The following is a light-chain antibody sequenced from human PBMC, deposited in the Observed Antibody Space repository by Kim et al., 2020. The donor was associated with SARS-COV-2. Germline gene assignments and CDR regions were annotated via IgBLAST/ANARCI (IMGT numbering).Light chain of an antibody. Sequence: APGQTATITCGGNNIGGHSVHWYQQKQGQDPVLVIYYDSDRPSGIPERFSGSKAATTATLTISRGEAGDEADYYYQVWDTGTDDYVFGTGTKVTVL. V-gene: IGLV3-21*01. J-gene: IGLJ1*01. CDR3: QVWDTGTDDYV. CDR1: NIGGHS. CDR2: YDS.